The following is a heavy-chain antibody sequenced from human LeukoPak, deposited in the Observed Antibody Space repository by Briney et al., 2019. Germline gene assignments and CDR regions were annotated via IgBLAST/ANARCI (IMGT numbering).Heavy chain of an antibody. D-gene: IGHD2-2*01. V-gene: IGHV3-7*03. CDR2: IKHDGSVT. Sequence: GGSLRLSCAASGFTFSDYWMNWVRQAPGKGLEWVANIKHDGSVTYYVDSVKGRFTISRDNAKNSLFLQMNSLRAEDTAVYYCAKGDIVVVPAAIPLDYWGQGTLVTVSS. J-gene: IGHJ4*02. CDR1: GFTFSDYW. CDR3: AKGDIVVVPAAIPLDY.